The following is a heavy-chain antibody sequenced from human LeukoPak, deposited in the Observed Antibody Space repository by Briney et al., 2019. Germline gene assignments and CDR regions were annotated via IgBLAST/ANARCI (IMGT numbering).Heavy chain of an antibody. J-gene: IGHJ5*02. V-gene: IGHV1-46*01. CDR2: INPSGGIT. D-gene: IGHD3-10*01. CDR3: AREFPLRGVIITLRYNWFDP. Sequence: ASVKVSCKASGYTFSSYYTHWVRQAPGQGLEWMGVINPSGGITSYTQKFQGRVTMTRDTSTNTVYMELSSLRSEVTAVYYCAREFPLRGVIITLRYNWFDPWGQGTLVTVSS. CDR1: GYTFSSYY.